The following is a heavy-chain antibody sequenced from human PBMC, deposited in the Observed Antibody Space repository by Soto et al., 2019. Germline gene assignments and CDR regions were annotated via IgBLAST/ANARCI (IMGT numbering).Heavy chain of an antibody. CDR2: ISYDGSNK. D-gene: IGHD6-13*01. CDR3: AKEEGNGKEIAAAGNPYDY. J-gene: IGHJ4*02. CDR1: GFTFSSYG. Sequence: GGSLRLSCAASGFTFSSYGMHWVRQAPGKGLEWVAVISYDGSNKYYADSVKGRFTISRDNSKNTLYLQMNSLRAEDTAVYYCAKEEGNGKEIAAAGNPYDYWGQGTLVTVSS. V-gene: IGHV3-30*18.